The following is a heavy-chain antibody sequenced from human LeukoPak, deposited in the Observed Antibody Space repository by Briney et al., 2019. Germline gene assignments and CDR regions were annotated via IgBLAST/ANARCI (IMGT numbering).Heavy chain of an antibody. V-gene: IGHV3-23*01. J-gene: IGHJ6*03. CDR1: GITFSSYG. Sequence: GGTLRLSCAASGITFSSYGISWVRQAPGKGLEWVSSISSTGGTTYYADSVKGRFTISRDNSKNTLYLQMNSLRAEDTAIYYCAKNGDRGAYCTGGTCYPYFYYYMDVWGKGTTVTI. D-gene: IGHD2-15*01. CDR2: ISSTGGTT. CDR3: AKNGDRGAYCTGGTCYPYFYYYMDV.